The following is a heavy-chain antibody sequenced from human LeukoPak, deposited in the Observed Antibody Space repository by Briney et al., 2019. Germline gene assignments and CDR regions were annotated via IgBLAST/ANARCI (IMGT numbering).Heavy chain of an antibody. CDR1: GYTFTGYA. CDR3: AVLGYCSGGSCYSRFFQH. J-gene: IGHJ1*01. CDR2: INTNTGNP. Sequence: GASVKVSCKASGYTFTGYAMNWVRQAPGQGLEWMGWINTNTGNPTYAQGFTGRFVFSLDTSVSTAYLQISSLKAEDTAVYYCAVLGYCSGGSCYSRFFQHWGQGTLVTVSS. V-gene: IGHV7-4-1*02. D-gene: IGHD2-15*01.